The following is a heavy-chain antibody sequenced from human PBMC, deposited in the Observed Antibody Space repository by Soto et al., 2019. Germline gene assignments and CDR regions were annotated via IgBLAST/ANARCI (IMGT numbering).Heavy chain of an antibody. J-gene: IGHJ6*02. V-gene: IGHV1-58*01. CDR2: IVVGSGNT. CDR1: GFTFTSSA. D-gene: IGHD5-12*01. CDR3: AAGNIVATIYYYYYGMDV. Sequence: QMQLVQSGPEVKKPGTSVKVSCKASGFTFTSSAVQWVRQARGQRLEWIGWIVVGSGNTNYAQKVQERVTITRDMSTSTAYMELSSLRSEDTAVYYCAAGNIVATIYYYYYGMDVWGQGTTVTVSS.